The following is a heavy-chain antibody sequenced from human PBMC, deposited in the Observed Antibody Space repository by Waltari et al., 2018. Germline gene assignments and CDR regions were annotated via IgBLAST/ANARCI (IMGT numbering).Heavy chain of an antibody. CDR1: GGPFSGYY. CDR2: INHSGST. J-gene: IGHJ5*02. Sequence: QVQLQQWGAGLLKPSETLSLTCAVYGGPFSGYYWIWIRQPPGKGLEWIGEINHSGSTNYNPSLKSRVTISVDTSKNQFSLKLSSVTAADTAVYYCARASWYYDSSGYGWFDPWGQGTLVTVSS. D-gene: IGHD3-22*01. V-gene: IGHV4-34*01. CDR3: ARASWYYDSSGYGWFDP.